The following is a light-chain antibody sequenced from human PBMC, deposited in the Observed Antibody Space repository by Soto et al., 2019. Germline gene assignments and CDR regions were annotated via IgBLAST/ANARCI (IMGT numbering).Light chain of an antibody. CDR1: QSISSY. CDR3: QQSYSTLT. J-gene: IGKJ3*01. CDR2: AAS. V-gene: IGKV1-39*01. Sequence: DIQLTQSPSSLSASVGDRFTITCRASQSISSYLNWYQQKPGKAPKLLIYAASSLQSGVPSRFSGSGSGTDFTLTISSLQPEAFATYYCQQSYSTLTFGPGTTV.